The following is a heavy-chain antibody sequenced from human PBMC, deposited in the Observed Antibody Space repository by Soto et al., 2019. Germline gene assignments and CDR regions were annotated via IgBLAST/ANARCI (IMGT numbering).Heavy chain of an antibody. CDR3: ARRESYGSGSYSLDS. Sequence: SVKVSCKASGYSFSDYYVHWVRQAPGQGLEWMGWINPNRGGTNLAQKFQGRVTLTRDTSITTAYMEITRLRPGDTAIYYCARRESYGSGSYSLDSWGQGTPVTVSS. CDR2: INPNRGGT. D-gene: IGHD3-10*01. V-gene: IGHV1-2*02. CDR1: GYSFSDYY. J-gene: IGHJ4*02.